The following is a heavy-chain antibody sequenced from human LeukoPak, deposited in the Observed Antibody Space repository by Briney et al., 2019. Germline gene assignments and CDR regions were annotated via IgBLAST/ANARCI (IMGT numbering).Heavy chain of an antibody. Sequence: GRSLRLSCAVSGFTFSAYSMNWVRQAPGMGLEWVANIKQDGSEKYYVDSVKGRFTISRDNAKNSLYLQMNSLRAEDTAVYYCARDNYYDSSGYYYDLDYWGQGTLVTVSS. CDR3: ARDNYYDSSGYYYDLDY. V-gene: IGHV3-7*01. J-gene: IGHJ4*02. D-gene: IGHD3-22*01. CDR2: IKQDGSEK. CDR1: GFTFSAYS.